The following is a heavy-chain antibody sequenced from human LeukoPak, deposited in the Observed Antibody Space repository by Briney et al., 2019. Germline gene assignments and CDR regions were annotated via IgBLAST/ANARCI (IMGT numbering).Heavy chain of an antibody. CDR1: GFTFSSYA. D-gene: IGHD6-19*01. CDR3: ARDYVAVAGFLY. J-gene: IGHJ4*02. Sequence: GGSLRLSCAASGFTFSSYAMSWVRQAPGKGLEWVSAISGSGSTIYYADSVKGRFTISRDNAKNSLYLQMNSLRAEDTAVYYCARDYVAVAGFLYWGQGTLVTVSS. CDR2: ISGSGSTI. V-gene: IGHV3-23*01.